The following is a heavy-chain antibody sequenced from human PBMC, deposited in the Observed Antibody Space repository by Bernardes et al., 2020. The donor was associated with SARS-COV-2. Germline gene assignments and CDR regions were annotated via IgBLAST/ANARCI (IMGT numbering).Heavy chain of an antibody. V-gene: IGHV3-23*01. CDR2: ISDIGIST. D-gene: IGHD1-26*01. J-gene: IGHJ4*02. CDR1: GFTFSTYA. CDR3: GKDMDVGSTHRPIDY. Sequence: GGSLRLSCAASGFTFSTYAMSWVRQAPGKGLEWVSGISDIGISTYYAESVKGRFTISRDNSKNTMFLQMNSLRAEDTAIYYCGKDMDVGSTHRPIDYWGQGTLVTVSS.